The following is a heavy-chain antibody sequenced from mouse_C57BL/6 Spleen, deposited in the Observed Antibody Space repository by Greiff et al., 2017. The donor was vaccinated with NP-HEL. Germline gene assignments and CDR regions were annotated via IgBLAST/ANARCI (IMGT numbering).Heavy chain of an antibody. CDR1: GYAFSSSW. Sequence: QVQLKQSGPELVKPGASVKISCKASGYAFSSSWMNWVKQRPGKGLEWIGRIYPGDGDTNYNGKFKGKATLTADKSSSTAYMQLSSLTSEDSAVYFCARSRLPWYFDVWGTGTTVTVSS. J-gene: IGHJ1*03. CDR3: ARSRLPWYFDV. CDR2: IYPGDGDT. V-gene: IGHV1-82*01. D-gene: IGHD2-2*01.